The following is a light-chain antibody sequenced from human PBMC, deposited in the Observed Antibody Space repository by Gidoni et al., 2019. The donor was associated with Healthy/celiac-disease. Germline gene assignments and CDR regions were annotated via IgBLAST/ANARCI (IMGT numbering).Light chain of an antibody. Sequence: QTVVTQEPSFSVSPGGTVTLTCGLSSGSVSTSYYPSWYQQTPVQAPRTLIYRTNTRSSGVPDRFSGSILGNKAALTITGAQADDESDYYCVLYMCSGIWVFGGGTKLTVL. CDR1: SGSVSTSYY. V-gene: IGLV8-61*01. CDR3: VLYMCSGIWV. CDR2: RTN. J-gene: IGLJ3*02.